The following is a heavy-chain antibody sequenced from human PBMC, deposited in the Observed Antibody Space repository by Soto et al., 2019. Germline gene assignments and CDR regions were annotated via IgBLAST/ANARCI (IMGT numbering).Heavy chain of an antibody. J-gene: IGHJ5*02. CDR2: IYHSGST. CDR3: ARGYCFSYGYDCNLNGNWFDP. V-gene: IGHV4-30-2*01. Sequence: SETLSLTCAVSGGSISSGGYSWSWIRQPPGKGLEWIGYIYHSGSTYYNPSLKSRVTISVDRSKNQFSLKLSSVTAADTAVYYCARGYCFSYGYDCNLNGNWFDPWGQGTLVTVSS. D-gene: IGHD5-18*01. CDR1: GGSISSGGYS.